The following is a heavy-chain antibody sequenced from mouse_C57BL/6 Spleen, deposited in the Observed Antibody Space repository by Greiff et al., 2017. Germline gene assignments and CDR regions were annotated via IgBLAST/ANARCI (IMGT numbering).Heavy chain of an antibody. CDR3: ARATLGPWFAY. CDR2: IYPGDGDT. J-gene: IGHJ3*01. CDR1: GYAFSSYW. D-gene: IGHD4-1*01. V-gene: IGHV1-80*01. Sequence: VQLQESGAELVKPGASVKISCKASGYAFSSYWMNWVKQRPGKGLVWIGQIYPGDGDTNYNGKFKGKATLTADKSSSTAYMQLSSLTSEDSAVYFCARATLGPWFAYWGQGTLVTVSA.